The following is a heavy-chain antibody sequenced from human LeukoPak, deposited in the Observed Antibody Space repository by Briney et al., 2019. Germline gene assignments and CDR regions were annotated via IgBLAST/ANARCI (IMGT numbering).Heavy chain of an antibody. J-gene: IGHJ6*02. V-gene: IGHV5-51*01. CDR3: ARGAAGTTPDYYYFGLDV. Sequence: GESLKISCNGSGYRFTDYWIGWVRQMPGKGLEWMGIIYPGDSDTRYSPSFQGQVTIPADKSINTAHLQWSSLKASDTAMYYCARGAAGTTPDYYYFGLDVWGQGTTVRVSS. CDR2: IYPGDSDT. D-gene: IGHD1-7*01. CDR1: GYRFTDYW.